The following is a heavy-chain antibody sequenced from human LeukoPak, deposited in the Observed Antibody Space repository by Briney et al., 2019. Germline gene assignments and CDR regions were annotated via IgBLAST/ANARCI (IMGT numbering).Heavy chain of an antibody. J-gene: IGHJ4*02. Sequence: GGSLRLSCAASGFTFSSYWMHWVRHAPGKGLVWVSRINSDGSSTKCADSVRGRFTISRDNAKNTLYLQMNSLRAEDTAVYYCAALDHGHDYWGQGTLVTVSP. CDR1: GFTFSSYW. CDR3: AALDHGHDY. V-gene: IGHV3-74*03. CDR2: INSDGSST.